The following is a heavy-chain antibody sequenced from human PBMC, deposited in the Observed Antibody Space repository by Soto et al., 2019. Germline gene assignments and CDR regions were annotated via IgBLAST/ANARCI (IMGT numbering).Heavy chain of an antibody. CDR3: ARGYDSSGYYQNDAFDI. J-gene: IGHJ3*02. Sequence: GGSLRLSCVASGFTFSSYAMHWVRQAPGKGLEWVAVISYDGSNKYYADSVKGRFTISRDNSKNTLYLQMNSLRAEDTAVYYCARGYDSSGYYQNDAFDIWGQGTMVTVSS. CDR2: ISYDGSNK. CDR1: GFTFSSYA. D-gene: IGHD3-22*01. V-gene: IGHV3-30-3*01.